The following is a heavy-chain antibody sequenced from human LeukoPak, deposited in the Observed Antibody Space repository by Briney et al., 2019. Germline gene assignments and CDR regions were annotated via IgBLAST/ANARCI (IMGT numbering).Heavy chain of an antibody. D-gene: IGHD3-10*02. CDR1: GSTFSSYS. J-gene: IGHJ6*04. CDR3: AELGITMIGGV. CDR2: ISSSSSTI. Sequence: GESLRLSCAASGSTFSSYSMNWVRQAPGKGLEWVSYISSSSSTIYYADSVKGRFTISRDNAKNSLYLQMNSLRAEDTAVYYCAELGITMIGGVWGKGTTVTISS. V-gene: IGHV3-48*01.